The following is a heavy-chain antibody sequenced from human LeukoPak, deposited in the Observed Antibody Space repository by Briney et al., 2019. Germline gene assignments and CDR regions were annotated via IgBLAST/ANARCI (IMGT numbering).Heavy chain of an antibody. V-gene: IGHV3-7*01. Sequence: GGSLRLSCAASGFSLSTYWMSWVRQAPGKGLEWVANIKQDESEKDYVDSVKGRFTISRDNAKNTLNLQMNSLRAEDTAVYYCARGSHVCLYDSPNGFDYWGQGTLVTVSS. D-gene: IGHD3-22*01. CDR1: GFSLSTYW. CDR2: IKQDESEK. J-gene: IGHJ4*02. CDR3: ARGSHVCLYDSPNGFDY.